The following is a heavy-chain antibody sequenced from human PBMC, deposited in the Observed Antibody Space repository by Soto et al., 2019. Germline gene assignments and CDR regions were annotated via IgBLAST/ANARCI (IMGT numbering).Heavy chain of an antibody. CDR1: GGTFSSYA. CDR3: ASLTIFGVVTTYGMDV. Sequence: QVQLVQSGAEVKKPGSSVKVSCKASGGTFSSYAISWVRQAPGQGLEWMGGIIPIFGTANYEQKFQGRVTITADESTRTAYLELSSLRSEATAVYYCASLTIFGVVTTYGMDVWGQRTTVTVS. J-gene: IGHJ6*02. V-gene: IGHV1-69*01. CDR2: IIPIFGTA. D-gene: IGHD3-3*01.